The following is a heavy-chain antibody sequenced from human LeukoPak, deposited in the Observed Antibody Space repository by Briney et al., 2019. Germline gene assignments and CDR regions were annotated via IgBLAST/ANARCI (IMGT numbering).Heavy chain of an antibody. CDR1: GFTFSRHW. J-gene: IGHJ6*02. CDR3: ARLVVSTSPYGMDV. D-gene: IGHD5/OR15-5a*01. Sequence: GGSLRLSCAASGFTFSRHWMTWVRQAPGKGLEWVAVISYDGSNKYYADSVKGRFTISRDNSKNTLYLQMNSLRAEDTAVYYCARLVVSTSPYGMDVWGQGTTVTVSS. CDR2: ISYDGSNK. V-gene: IGHV3-30-3*01.